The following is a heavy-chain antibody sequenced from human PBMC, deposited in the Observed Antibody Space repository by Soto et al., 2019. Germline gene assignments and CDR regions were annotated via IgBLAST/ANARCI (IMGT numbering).Heavy chain of an antibody. CDR1: GGTFSSYA. CDR3: ARSFLELEDYYYGMDV. Sequence: GASVKVSCKASGGTFSSYAISWVRQAPGQGLEWMGGIIPIFGTANYAQKFQGRVTITADESTSTAYMELSSLRSEDTAVYYCARSFLELEDYYYGMDVWGQGTTVTVSS. V-gene: IGHV1-69*13. J-gene: IGHJ6*02. CDR2: IIPIFGTA. D-gene: IGHD1-7*01.